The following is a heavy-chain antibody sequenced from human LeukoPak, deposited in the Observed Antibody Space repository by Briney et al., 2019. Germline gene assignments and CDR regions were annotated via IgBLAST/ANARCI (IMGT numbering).Heavy chain of an antibody. V-gene: IGHV3-74*01. Sequence: GGSLRLSCAASGFPFSMFWMHWVRQAPGKGLVWVSRIHIDGRSSSHADSVKGRFSIFRDNSKNTLNLQMRSLRVEDTAIYYCVKDFGRVGGAPCTWGQGTLVTVSS. D-gene: IGHD3-16*01. CDR1: GFPFSMFW. CDR3: VKDFGRVGGAPCT. CDR2: IHIDGRSS. J-gene: IGHJ5*02.